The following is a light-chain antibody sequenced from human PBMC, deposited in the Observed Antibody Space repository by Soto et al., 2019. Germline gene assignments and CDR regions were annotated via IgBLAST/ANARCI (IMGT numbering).Light chain of an antibody. CDR3: QQLNNYPRALT. CDR2: GAS. J-gene: IGKJ4*01. CDR1: QGISNN. V-gene: IGKV1-9*01. Sequence: DIQLTQSPSFLSASVGDRVTITCRASQGISNNLAWYQHNPGKPPKLLIYGASTLQSGVPSRFSGSGSGTESTLTISSLQPEDFATYYCQQLNNYPRALTFGGGTKVEIK.